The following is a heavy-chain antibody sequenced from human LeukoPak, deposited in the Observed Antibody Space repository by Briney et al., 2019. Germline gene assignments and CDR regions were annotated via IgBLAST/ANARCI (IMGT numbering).Heavy chain of an antibody. CDR2: IGASNGNT. V-gene: IGHV1-18*01. D-gene: IGHD3-22*01. Sequence: ASAKVSCKGSGYTFTGYGISWVRQAPGQGLEWMGWIGASNGNTNYAQNLQGRVTMTTDTSTSTAYMELRSLRSDDTAVYYCARDSSPDYYESSGYYGYWGQGTLVTVSS. J-gene: IGHJ4*02. CDR1: GYTFTGYG. CDR3: ARDSSPDYYESSGYYGY.